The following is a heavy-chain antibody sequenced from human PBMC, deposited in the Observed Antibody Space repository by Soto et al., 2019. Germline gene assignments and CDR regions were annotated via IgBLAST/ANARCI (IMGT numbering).Heavy chain of an antibody. CDR1: GLTFSDAW. D-gene: IGHD2-15*01. CDR2: IRSNFEGGTT. Sequence: PGGSLRLSCAGSGLTFSDAWMSWVRQAPGKGLEWVGRIRSNFEGGTTDYGTPVKGRFTISRDDSKNTLYLQMNSLKIEDTAVYYFAISILHPAGWDVFNIWGQRSMVTGSS. J-gene: IGHJ3*02. CDR3: AISILHPAGWDVFNI. V-gene: IGHV3-15*01.